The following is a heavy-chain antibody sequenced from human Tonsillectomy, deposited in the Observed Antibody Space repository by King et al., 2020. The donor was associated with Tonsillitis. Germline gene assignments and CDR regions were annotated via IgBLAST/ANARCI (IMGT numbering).Heavy chain of an antibody. CDR2: ISGSGGST. CDR3: AKERYYYDSSGYSPLFDY. V-gene: IGHV3-23*04. D-gene: IGHD3-22*01. Sequence: VQLVESGGGLVQPGGSLRLSCAASGFTFSSYAMSWVRQAPGKGLEWVSAISGSGGSTYYADSVKGRFTISRDNSKNTLYLQMNSLRAEDTAVYYCAKERYYYDSSGYSPLFDYWGQGTLVTVSS. CDR1: GFTFSSYA. J-gene: IGHJ4*02.